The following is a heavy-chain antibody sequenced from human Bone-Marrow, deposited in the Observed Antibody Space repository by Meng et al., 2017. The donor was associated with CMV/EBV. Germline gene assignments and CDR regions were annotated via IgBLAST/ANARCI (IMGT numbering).Heavy chain of an antibody. CDR3: ANDYVWVSYRPRVPMDF. CDR1: GGSFSGYY. CDR2: INHRGSN. J-gene: IGHJ6*02. D-gene: IGHD3-16*02. Sequence: SDTLSLTCAVYGGSFSGYYWSWIRQPPGKGLEWLGEINHRGSNNYNPSLKSRVTISVDTSKNQFSLKLSSVTAADTAVYYCANDYVWVSYRPRVPMDFWGQGTTVTVSS. V-gene: IGHV4-34*01.